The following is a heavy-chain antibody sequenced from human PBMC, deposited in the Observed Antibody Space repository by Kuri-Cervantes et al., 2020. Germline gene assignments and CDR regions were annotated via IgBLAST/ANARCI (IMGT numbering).Heavy chain of an antibody. J-gene: IGHJ3*02. V-gene: IGHV3-23*01. D-gene: IGHD2-8*01. CDR2: ISGSGATT. CDR3: ARDGEWDAFDI. Sequence: GESLKISCAASGFTFINYGMTWVRQAPGKGLEWVSLISGSGATTHYADSVKGRFTISRDNAKNTLFLQMNSLRADDTAVYYCARDGEWDAFDIWGQGTMVTVSS. CDR1: GFTFINYG.